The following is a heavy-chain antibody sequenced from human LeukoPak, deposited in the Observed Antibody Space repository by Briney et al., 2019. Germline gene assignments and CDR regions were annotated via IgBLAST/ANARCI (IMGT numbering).Heavy chain of an antibody. V-gene: IGHV3-7*01. CDR3: AREISSWYRSERRFDP. CDR2: IKQDGSEK. J-gene: IGHJ5*02. D-gene: IGHD6-13*01. Sequence: GGSLRLSCAASGFTFSSYWMTWVRQAPGKGLEWVASIKQDGSEKYYVDSVNGRFTISRDNAKNSLYLQMNSLRAEDTAVYYCAREISSWYRSERRFDPWGQGTLVTVST. CDR1: GFTFSSYW.